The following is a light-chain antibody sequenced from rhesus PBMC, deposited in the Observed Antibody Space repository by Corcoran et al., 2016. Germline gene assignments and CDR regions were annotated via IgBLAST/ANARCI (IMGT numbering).Light chain of an antibody. V-gene: IGKV1-74*01. CDR2: KAS. CDR1: ENVNNY. J-gene: IGKJ3*01. Sequence: DIQMTQSPSSLSASVGDRVTITCRASENVNNYFNWYQQKPEKAPKLLLYKASTLQSGVPSRFSGSGSGTEYTVTISILQPEDVATYYCQHGYGTPFTFGPGTKLDIK. CDR3: QHGYGTPFT.